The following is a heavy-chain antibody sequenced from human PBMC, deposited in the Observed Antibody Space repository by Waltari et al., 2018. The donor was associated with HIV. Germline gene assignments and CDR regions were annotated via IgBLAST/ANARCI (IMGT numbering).Heavy chain of an antibody. Sequence: EVQLVETGGGLIQPGGSLRLSCAASGFTVSSNYTSWVRQAPGKGLEWVSVIYSGGSTYYADSVKGRFTISRDNSKNTLYLQMNSLRAEDTAVYYCAGVGGVISGWFDPWGQGTLVTVSS. V-gene: IGHV3-53*02. CDR1: GFTVSSNY. J-gene: IGHJ5*02. D-gene: IGHD3-16*01. CDR2: IYSGGST. CDR3: AGVGGVISGWFDP.